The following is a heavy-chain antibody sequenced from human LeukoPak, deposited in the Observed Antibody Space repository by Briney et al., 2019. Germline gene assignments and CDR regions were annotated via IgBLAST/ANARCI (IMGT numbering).Heavy chain of an antibody. D-gene: IGHD3-10*01. Sequence: GGSLRLSCAASGFTFSSYGMHWVRQAPGKGLEWVAVIWYDGSNKYYADSVKGRFTISRDNSKNTLYLQMNSLRAEDTAVYYCARDRGITMVRGLVYWGQGTLVTVSS. V-gene: IGHV3-33*01. CDR3: ARDRGITMVRGLVY. J-gene: IGHJ4*02. CDR1: GFTFSSYG. CDR2: IWYDGSNK.